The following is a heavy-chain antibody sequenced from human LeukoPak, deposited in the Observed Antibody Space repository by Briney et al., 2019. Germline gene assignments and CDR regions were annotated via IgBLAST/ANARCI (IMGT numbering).Heavy chain of an antibody. Sequence: GGSLRLSCAASGLTFRNYWMSWVRQAPGKGLEWVANRKQDGSEKNYVDSVKGRFTISRDNAKNSLYLQMNSLRAEDTAVYYCARDDYGDYANWGQGTLVTVSS. CDR2: RKQDGSEK. V-gene: IGHV3-7*05. CDR1: GLTFRNYW. CDR3: ARDDYGDYAN. D-gene: IGHD4-17*01. J-gene: IGHJ4*02.